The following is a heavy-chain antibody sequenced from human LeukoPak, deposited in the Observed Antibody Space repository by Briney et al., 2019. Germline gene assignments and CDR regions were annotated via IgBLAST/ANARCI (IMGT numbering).Heavy chain of an antibody. V-gene: IGHV1-46*01. CDR1: GYTFTSYY. D-gene: IGHD2-21*02. CDR3: ARGGIVVVTAMGNWFDP. CDR2: INPSGGST. J-gene: IGHJ5*02. Sequence: GASVKVSCKASGYTFTSYYMHWVRQAPGLGLEWMGIINPSGGSTSYAQKFQGRVTMTRDTSTSTVYMELSSLRSEDTAVYYCARGGIVVVTAMGNWFDPWGQGTLDTVSS.